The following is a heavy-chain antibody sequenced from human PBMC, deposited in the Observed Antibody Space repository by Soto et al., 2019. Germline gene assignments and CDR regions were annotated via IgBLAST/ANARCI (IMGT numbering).Heavy chain of an antibody. CDR2: ISYDGSNK. V-gene: IGHV3-30-3*01. J-gene: IGHJ4*02. CDR3: VRDKSPYSSGWHNRHFDY. D-gene: IGHD6-19*01. Sequence: QVQLVESGGGVVQPGRSLRLSCAASGFTFSSYAMHWVRQAPGKGLEWVAVISYDGSNKYYADSVKGRFTISRDNSKTMXLQMNSLRAEDTAVYYCVRDKSPYSSGWHNRHFDYWGQGTLVTVSS. CDR1: GFTFSSYA.